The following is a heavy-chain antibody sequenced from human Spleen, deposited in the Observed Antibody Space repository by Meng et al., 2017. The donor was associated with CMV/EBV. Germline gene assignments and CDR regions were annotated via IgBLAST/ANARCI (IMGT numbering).Heavy chain of an antibody. CDR1: GFTFSAYW. V-gene: IGHV3-74*03. D-gene: IGHD6-19*01. CDR2: INSDGSTT. J-gene: IGHJ4*02. Sequence: GGSLRLSCAASGFTFSAYWMHWVRQPPGKGLVWVSRINSDGSTTAYADSVKGRFTISRDNAKNTLYLQMNSLRAEDTAVYYCAKSMSGYSSGWYDYWGQGTLVTVSS. CDR3: AKSMSGYSSGWYDY.